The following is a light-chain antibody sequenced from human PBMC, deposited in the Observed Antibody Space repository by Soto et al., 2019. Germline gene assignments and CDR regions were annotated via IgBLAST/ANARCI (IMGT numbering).Light chain of an antibody. J-gene: IGLJ1*01. CDR2: DNN. Sequence: QAVLTQPPSVSADPGQKVTISCSGSSSNIGNNYVSWYQQLPGTAPKLLIYDNNKRPSGIPDRFSDSKSGTSATLGITGLQTGDEADYYCGTWDSSLSAYVFGTGTKV. CDR3: GTWDSSLSAYV. V-gene: IGLV1-51*01. CDR1: SSNIGNNY.